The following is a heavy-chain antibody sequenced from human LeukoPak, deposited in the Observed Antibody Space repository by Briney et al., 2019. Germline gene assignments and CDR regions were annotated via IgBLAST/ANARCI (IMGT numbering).Heavy chain of an antibody. J-gene: IGHJ3*02. CDR3: ARDLHSSGWYPYDAFDI. CDR2: ISISSSFI. CDR1: GFSLSSYS. V-gene: IGHV3-21*03. Sequence: PGGSLRLSCAASGFSLSSYSMNWVRQTPGKGLEWVSSISISSSFIYYADSVKERFTISRDHAKNSLYLQMRRLRAEDTAVYYSARDLHSSGWYPYDAFDIWGQGTMVTVSS. D-gene: IGHD6-19*01.